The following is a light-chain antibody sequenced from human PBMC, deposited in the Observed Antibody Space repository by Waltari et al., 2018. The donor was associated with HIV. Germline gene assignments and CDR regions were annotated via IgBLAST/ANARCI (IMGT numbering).Light chain of an antibody. V-gene: IGKV3-20*01. J-gene: IGKJ1*01. Sequence: ENVLTQSPGTLSLSPGERATLSCRASQSVISNYFAWYQQKPGQPPRLLIYGASSRATGIPDRFSGSGSGTDFTHTISRLEPEDSAVYYCQQYVSSPTFGQGTKVEIK. CDR2: GAS. CDR1: QSVISNY. CDR3: QQYVSSPT.